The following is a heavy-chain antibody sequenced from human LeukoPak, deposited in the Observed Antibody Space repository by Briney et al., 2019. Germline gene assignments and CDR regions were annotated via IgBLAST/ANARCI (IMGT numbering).Heavy chain of an antibody. V-gene: IGHV3-23*01. Sequence: GGSLRLSCAASGFTFNSYAMSWVRQAPGKGLEWVSAISGSGGSTYYADSVKGRFTISRDNSKNTLYLQMNSLRAEDTAVYYCAREYERGRNAFDIWGQGTMVTVSS. CDR3: AREYERGRNAFDI. J-gene: IGHJ3*02. CDR2: ISGSGGST. CDR1: GFTFNSYA. D-gene: IGHD1-1*01.